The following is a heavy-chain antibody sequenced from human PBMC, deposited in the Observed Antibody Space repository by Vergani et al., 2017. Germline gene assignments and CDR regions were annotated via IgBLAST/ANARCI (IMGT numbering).Heavy chain of an antibody. J-gene: IGHJ4*02. Sequence: VQLVESGGGLVQPGGSLRLSCAASGFSFGNYAMHWVRQAPGKGLEWVGVISYDGTEKKYADSVNGRFTISRDNSKNTLYLQMNRLRPEDTAVYYCATAGAAYCRGASCYDFFEYWGQGTLVTVAS. D-gene: IGHD2-15*01. V-gene: IGHV3-30-3*01. CDR3: ATAGAAYCRGASCYDFFEY. CDR2: ISYDGTEK. CDR1: GFSFGNYA.